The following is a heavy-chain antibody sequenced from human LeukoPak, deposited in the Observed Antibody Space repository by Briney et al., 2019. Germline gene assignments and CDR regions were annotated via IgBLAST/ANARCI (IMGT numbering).Heavy chain of an antibody. D-gene: IGHD6-19*01. CDR3: VRRVGSGWSDC. Sequence: PGGSLRLSCAASGFXFSSYAIHWVRQAPGKGLEWVAVISYDGSNKYYADSVKGRFTISRDSSKNTLYLQMNSLRAEDTAVYYCVRRVGSGWSDCWGQGTLVTVSS. CDR1: GFXFSSYA. J-gene: IGHJ5*01. CDR2: ISYDGSNK. V-gene: IGHV3-30-3*01.